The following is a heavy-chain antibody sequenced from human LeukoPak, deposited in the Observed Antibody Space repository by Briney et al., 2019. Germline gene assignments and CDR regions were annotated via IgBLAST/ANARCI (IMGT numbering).Heavy chain of an antibody. V-gene: IGHV3-23*01. CDR3: AKDRPANWGYYFDY. Sequence: GSLRLPCAALGFPFTSFAMSWVRQAPGKGMEWVSFISGSGGTTYHADSVKGRFTISRDNSKNTLYLQMNSLRAEDTAVYYCAKDRPANWGYYFDYWGQGTLVTVSS. CDR2: ISGSGGTT. CDR1: GFPFTSFA. D-gene: IGHD7-27*01. J-gene: IGHJ4*02.